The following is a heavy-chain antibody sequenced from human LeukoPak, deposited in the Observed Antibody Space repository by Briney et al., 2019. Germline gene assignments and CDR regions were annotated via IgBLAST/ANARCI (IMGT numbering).Heavy chain of an antibody. D-gene: IGHD2-2*01. V-gene: IGHV4-38-2*02. Sequence: KASETLSLTCTVSGYSISSGYYWGWIRQPPGKGLEWIGSIYHSGSTYYNPSLKSRVTISVDTSKNQFSLKLSSVTAADTAVYYCARLGDIVVVPAANSFDYWGQGTLVTVSS. CDR1: GYSISSGYY. J-gene: IGHJ4*02. CDR2: IYHSGST. CDR3: ARLGDIVVVPAANSFDY.